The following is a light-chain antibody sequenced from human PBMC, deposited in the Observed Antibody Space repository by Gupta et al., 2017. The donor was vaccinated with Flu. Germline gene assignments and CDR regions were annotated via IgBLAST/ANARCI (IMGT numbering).Light chain of an antibody. J-gene: IGLJ2*01. Sequence: CSGDNLGEKYACWYQQKPGQSPVLAIYQDTKRPSGIPERFSGSNSGNIATLTISGTQAMDEADYYCLAWDSSTAVFGGGTKLTVL. CDR2: QDT. CDR1: NLGEKY. V-gene: IGLV3-1*01. CDR3: LAWDSSTAV.